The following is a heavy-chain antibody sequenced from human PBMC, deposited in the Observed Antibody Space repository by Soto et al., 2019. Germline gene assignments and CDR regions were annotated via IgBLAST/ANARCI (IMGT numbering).Heavy chain of an antibody. CDR2: IYYTGNT. J-gene: IGHJ4*02. V-gene: IGHV4-30-4*01. Sequence: QVQLKESGPGLVKPSQTLSLTCSVSGGSIGSGDYYWSWDRQSPGKGREWIGYIYYTGNTYYNPSLGSRVTFSVDTSQNQLSLRLSDVTVADTAVYYCARDSRRRADSGTRPLYYFDYWGQGTLVTVSS. CDR3: ARDSRRRADSGTRPLYYFDY. D-gene: IGHD1-26*01. CDR1: GGSIGSGDYY.